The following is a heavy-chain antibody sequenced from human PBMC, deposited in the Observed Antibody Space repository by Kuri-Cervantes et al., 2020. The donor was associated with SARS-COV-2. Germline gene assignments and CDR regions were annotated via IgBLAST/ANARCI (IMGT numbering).Heavy chain of an antibody. CDR1: GFTFSNAW. J-gene: IGHJ4*02. Sequence: GGSLRLSCAASGFTFSNAWMSWVRQAPGKGLEWVGRIRSKANSYATAYAASVKGRFTISRDDSKNTLYLQMNSLRAEDTAVYYCARDFSGAVAGTFDYWGQGTLVTVSS. V-gene: IGHV3-73*01. D-gene: IGHD6-19*01. CDR3: ARDFSGAVAGTFDY. CDR2: IRSKANSYAT.